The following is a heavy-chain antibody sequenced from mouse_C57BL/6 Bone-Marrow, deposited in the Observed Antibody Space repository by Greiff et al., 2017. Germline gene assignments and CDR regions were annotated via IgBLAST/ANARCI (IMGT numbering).Heavy chain of an antibody. CDR3: ARDPPYYGSSLYYAMDY. V-gene: IGHV3-6*01. Sequence: EVQLQQSGPGLVKPSQSLSLTCSVTGYSITSGYYWNWIRQFPGNKLEWMGYISYDGSNNYNPSLKNRISITRDTSKNQFFLKLNSVTTEDTATYYCARDPPYYGSSLYYAMDYWGQGTSVTVSS. CDR2: ISYDGSN. CDR1: GYSITSGYY. D-gene: IGHD1-1*01. J-gene: IGHJ4*01.